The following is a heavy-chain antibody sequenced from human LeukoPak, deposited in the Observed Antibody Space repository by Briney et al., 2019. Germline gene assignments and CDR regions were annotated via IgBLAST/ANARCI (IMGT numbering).Heavy chain of an antibody. CDR1: GYSFTRYA. CDR3: AGLWFGEREIDP. D-gene: IGHD3-10*01. CDR2: ISTYDGGT. Sequence: ASVKVSCKASGYSFTRYAISWIRQAPGQGLEWMGWISTYDGGTHYAQNLQGRVTMTADTSTSTAYLELRSLRTDDTAVYYCAGLWFGEREIDPWGQGTLVTVSS. J-gene: IGHJ5*02. V-gene: IGHV1-18*01.